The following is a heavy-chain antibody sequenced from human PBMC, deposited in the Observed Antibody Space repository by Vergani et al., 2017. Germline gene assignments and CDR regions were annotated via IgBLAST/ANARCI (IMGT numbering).Heavy chain of an antibody. Sequence: QLQLQESGPGLVKPSETLSLTCTVSGGSISSSSYYWGWIRQPPGKGLEWIGSIYYSGSTYYNPSLKSRVTISVDTSKNQFSLKLSSVTAADTAVYYCARVANYDILTGETFIDYWGQGTLVTVSS. CDR3: ARVANYDILTGETFIDY. CDR2: IYYSGST. CDR1: GGSISSSSYY. J-gene: IGHJ4*02. D-gene: IGHD3-9*01. V-gene: IGHV4-39*07.